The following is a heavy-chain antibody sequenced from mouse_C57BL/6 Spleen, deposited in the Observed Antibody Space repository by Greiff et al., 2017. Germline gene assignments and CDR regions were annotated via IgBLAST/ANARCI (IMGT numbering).Heavy chain of an antibody. D-gene: IGHD1-1*01. J-gene: IGHJ1*03. CDR3: ARVGDGSRYWYFDG. CDR2: ISYDGSN. CDR1: GYSITSGYY. Sequence: EVKLLESGPGLVKPSQSLSLTCSVTGYSITSGYYWNWIRQFPGNKLEWMGYISYDGSNNYNPSLKNRISITRDTSKNQFFLKLNSVTTEDTATYYCARVGDGSRYWYFDGWGTGTTVTVST. V-gene: IGHV3-6*01.